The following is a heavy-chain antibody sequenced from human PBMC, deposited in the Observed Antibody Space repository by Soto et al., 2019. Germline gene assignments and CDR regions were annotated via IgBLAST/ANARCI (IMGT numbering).Heavy chain of an antibody. V-gene: IGHV4-34*01. J-gene: IGHJ3*02. CDR2: INHSGST. Sequence: QVQLQQWGAGLLKPSETLSLTCAVYGGSFSGYYWSWIRQPPGKGLEWIGEINHSGSTNYNPSLKSRVTISVDTSKNQFSLKLSSVTAADTAVYYCARALTDYGDYDSEGAFDIWGQGTMVTVSS. CDR1: GGSFSGYY. D-gene: IGHD4-17*01. CDR3: ARALTDYGDYDSEGAFDI.